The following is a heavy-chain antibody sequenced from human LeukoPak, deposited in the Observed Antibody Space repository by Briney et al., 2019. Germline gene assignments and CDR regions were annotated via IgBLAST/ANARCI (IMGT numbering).Heavy chain of an antibody. D-gene: IGHD2-21*02. Sequence: GGSLRLSCAASGFTLSIYWMHWVRQAPGRGLVWVSRINSDGSSTSYADSVKGRFTISRDNAKNTLYLQMNSLRAEDTAVYYCARGCGGDCRYYWGQGTLVTVSS. CDR2: INSDGSST. J-gene: IGHJ4*02. CDR3: ARGCGGDCRYY. V-gene: IGHV3-74*01. CDR1: GFTLSIYW.